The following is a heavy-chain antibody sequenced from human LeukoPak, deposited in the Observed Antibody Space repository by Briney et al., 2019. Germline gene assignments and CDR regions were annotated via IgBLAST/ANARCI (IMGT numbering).Heavy chain of an antibody. CDR1: GGSISSGSYY. Sequence: SETLSLTCTVSGGSISSGSYYWSWIRQPAGKGLEWIGRIYTSGSTNYNPSLKSRVTISVDTSKNQFSLKLSSVTAADTAVYYCARGAYGEFDYWGQGTLDTVSS. D-gene: IGHD3-10*01. CDR3: ARGAYGEFDY. J-gene: IGHJ4*02. V-gene: IGHV4-61*02. CDR2: IYTSGST.